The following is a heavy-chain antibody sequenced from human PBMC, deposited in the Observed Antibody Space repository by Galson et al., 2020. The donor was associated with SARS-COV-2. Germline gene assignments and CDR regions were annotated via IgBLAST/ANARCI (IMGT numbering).Heavy chain of an antibody. J-gene: IGHJ6*02. CDR3: ARLRYRGDEDV. D-gene: IGHD3-9*01. Sequence: ETSETRSLTCAVYGGSFSAYYWSWIRQPPGKGLEWIGEINHRGSTNYNPSLKSRVTLSVDTSKNQFSLKLSSVTAADTAVYYCARLRYRGDEDVWGQGTTVTVSS. V-gene: IGHV4-34*01. CDR1: GGSFSAYY. CDR2: INHRGST.